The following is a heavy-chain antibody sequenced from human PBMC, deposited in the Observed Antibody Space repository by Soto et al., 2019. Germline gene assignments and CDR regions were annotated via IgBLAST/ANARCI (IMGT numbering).Heavy chain of an antibody. CDR1: GGSISSGGYS. CDR3: ARARSGYDYYYYYGMDV. D-gene: IGHD5-12*01. V-gene: IGHV4-30-2*01. Sequence: SETLSLTCAVSGGSISSGGYSWSWIRQPPGKGLEWIGYIYHSGSTYYNPSLKSRVTISVDRSKNQFSLKLSSVTAADTAVYYCARARSGYDYYYYYGMDVWGQGTTVTVSS. CDR2: IYHSGST. J-gene: IGHJ6*02.